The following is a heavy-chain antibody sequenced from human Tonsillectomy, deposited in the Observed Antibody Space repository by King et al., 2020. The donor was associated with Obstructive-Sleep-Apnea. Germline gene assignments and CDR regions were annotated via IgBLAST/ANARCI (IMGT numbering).Heavy chain of an antibody. CDR2: IDWDDDK. CDR1: GFSLSTSGMC. J-gene: IGHJ4*02. CDR3: ARYWSPSRPLDH. V-gene: IGHV2-70*11. D-gene: IGHD2-15*01. Sequence: VTLKESGPALVKPTQTLTLTCTFSGFSLSTSGMCVSWIRQTPGKALEWLARIDWDDDKYYITSLRTRLTISKDTSKNQVVLTMTNMDPVDAGTYYCARYWSPSRPLDHWGQGTPVTVSS.